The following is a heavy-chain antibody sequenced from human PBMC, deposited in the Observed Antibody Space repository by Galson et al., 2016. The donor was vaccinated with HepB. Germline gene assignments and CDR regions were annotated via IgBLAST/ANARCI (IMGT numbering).Heavy chain of an antibody. CDR3: AKDAYSRGGY. J-gene: IGHJ4*02. CDR1: GFSFSNCW. CDR2: IKYDGTEK. V-gene: IGHV3-7*05. D-gene: IGHD6-13*01. Sequence: SLRLSCAASGFSFSNCWMSRVRQAPGKGLEWVANIKYDGTEKSYVGSVKGRFTISRDNAKNSLYLQMNSLRVEDTAMYYCAKDAYSRGGYWGQGTLVTVSS.